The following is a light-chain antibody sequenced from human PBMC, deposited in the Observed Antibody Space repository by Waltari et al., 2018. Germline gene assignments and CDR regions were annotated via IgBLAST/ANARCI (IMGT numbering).Light chain of an antibody. J-gene: IGKJ2*01. CDR2: DAS. V-gene: IGKV3-15*01. CDR1: QSVTNK. Sequence: EIVMTQSPATLSVSPGDRAPLSCRASQSVTNKFTWFQQKPGQAPRLLIYDASTRVTGLPAMFSGSGSGTDFTLTITSLQSEDLAVYICQQYNDWPTFGQGTKVEV. CDR3: QQYNDWPT.